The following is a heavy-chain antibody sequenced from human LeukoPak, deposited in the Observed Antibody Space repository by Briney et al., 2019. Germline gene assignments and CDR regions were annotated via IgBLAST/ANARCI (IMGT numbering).Heavy chain of an antibody. CDR3: ARDSSSWYSRYFDY. CDR2: INTDGSST. Sequence: GGSLRLSCAASGFTFSSYAMSWVRQAPGKGLVWVSRINTDGSSTSYADSVKGRFTISRDNAKNTLYLQMNSLRAEDTAVYYCARDSSSWYSRYFDYWGQGTLVTVSS. D-gene: IGHD6-13*01. J-gene: IGHJ4*02. V-gene: IGHV3-74*01. CDR1: GFTFSSYA.